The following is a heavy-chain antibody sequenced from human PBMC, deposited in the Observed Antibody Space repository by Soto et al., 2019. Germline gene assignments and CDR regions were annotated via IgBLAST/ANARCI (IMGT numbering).Heavy chain of an antibody. CDR2: ISSSGSTI. V-gene: IGHV3-11*01. CDR1: GFTFSDYY. Sequence: QVQLVESGGGLVKPGGSLRLSCAASGFTFSDYYMSWIRQAPGKGLEWVSYISSSGSTIYYADSVKGRLTISRDNAKNSLYLQMNSLRAEDTAVYYCARSKTVGSLWFGGGWFDPWGQGTLVTVSS. J-gene: IGHJ5*02. CDR3: ARSKTVGSLWFGGGWFDP. D-gene: IGHD3-10*01.